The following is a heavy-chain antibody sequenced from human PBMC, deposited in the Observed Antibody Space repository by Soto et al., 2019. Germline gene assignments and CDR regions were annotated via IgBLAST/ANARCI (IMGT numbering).Heavy chain of an antibody. J-gene: IGHJ4*02. CDR2: MNPNSGNT. CDR1: GYTFTRYV. V-gene: IGHV1-8*01. CDR3: VLTGSPSGY. D-gene: IGHD3-9*01. Sequence: ASVKVSRKASGYTFTRYVINWVRQATGQGLEWMGWMNPNSGNTGYAQKFQGRVTMTRNTSISTAYMELSSLRSEDTAVYYCVLTGSPSGYWGQGTLVTVSS.